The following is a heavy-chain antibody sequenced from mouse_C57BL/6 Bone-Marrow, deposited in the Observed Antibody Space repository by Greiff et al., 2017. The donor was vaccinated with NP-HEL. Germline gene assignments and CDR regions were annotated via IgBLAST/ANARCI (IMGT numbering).Heavy chain of an antibody. D-gene: IGHD2-4*01. CDR2: IDPENGDT. CDR3: TIGGIGLRTFAY. Sequence: EVKLQESGAELVRPGASVKLSCTASGFNIKDDYMHWVKQRPEQGLEWIGWIDPENGDTEYASKFQGKATITADTSSNTAYLQLSSLTSEDTAVYYCTIGGIGLRTFAYWGQGTLVTVSA. CDR1: GFNIKDDY. J-gene: IGHJ3*01. V-gene: IGHV14-4*01.